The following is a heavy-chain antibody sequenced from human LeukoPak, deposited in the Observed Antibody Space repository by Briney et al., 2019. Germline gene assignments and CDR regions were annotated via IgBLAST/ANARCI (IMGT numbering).Heavy chain of an antibody. CDR1: GGSFSGYY. V-gene: IGHV4-34*01. J-gene: IGHJ4*02. D-gene: IGHD6-19*01. CDR3: ARPPGYSSGWYGGYFDY. CDR2: INHSGST. Sequence: ASETLSLTCAVYGGSFSGYYWSWIRQPPGKGLEWIGEINHSGSTNYNPSLKSRVTISVDTSKNQFSLKLSSVTAADTAVYYCARPPGYSSGWYGGYFDYWGQGTLVTVSS.